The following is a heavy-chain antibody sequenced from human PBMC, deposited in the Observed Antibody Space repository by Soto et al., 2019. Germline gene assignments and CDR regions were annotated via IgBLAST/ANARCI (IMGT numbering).Heavy chain of an antibody. CDR1: GFSVTANY. Sequence: EVQVVESGGGLIQPWGSLRLSCEVSGFSVTANYMSWVRQAPEKGLEWVSVIYSGGSTYYVDSVKGRFSISRDISKNTLYLQMNSLRAEDTAVYYCHGYGYWGQGTLVTVSS. CDR2: IYSGGST. D-gene: IGHD5-12*01. J-gene: IGHJ4*02. CDR3: HGYGY. V-gene: IGHV3-53*01.